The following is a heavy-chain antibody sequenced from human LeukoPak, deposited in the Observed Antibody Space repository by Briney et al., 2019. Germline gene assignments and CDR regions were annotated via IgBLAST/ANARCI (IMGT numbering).Heavy chain of an antibody. CDR1: GGSISSDY. CDR3: ARDKHELRYFDWLPSSYGMDV. CDR2: VYNSGST. Sequence: SETLSLTCTVSGGSISSDYWSWIRQPPGKGLEWIGYVYNSGSTNYNPSLKSRVNIPLDTSKKQFSLKLTSVTAADTAVYYCARDKHELRYFDWLPSSYGMDVWGQGTTVTVSS. J-gene: IGHJ6*02. D-gene: IGHD3-9*01. V-gene: IGHV4-4*08.